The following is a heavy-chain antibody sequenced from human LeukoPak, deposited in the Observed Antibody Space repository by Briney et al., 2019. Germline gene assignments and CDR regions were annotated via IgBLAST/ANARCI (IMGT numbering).Heavy chain of an antibody. V-gene: IGHV4-31*11. CDR3: ASGGLYCSSTSCYTPFDY. Sequence: SETLSLTCAVYGGSFSGYYWSWIRQHPGKGLEWIGYIYYSGSTYYNPSLKSRVTISVDTSKNQFSLKLSSVTAADTAVYYCASGGLYCSSTSCYTPFDYWGQGTLVTVSS. J-gene: IGHJ4*02. D-gene: IGHD2-2*02. CDR2: IYYSGST. CDR1: GGSFSGYY.